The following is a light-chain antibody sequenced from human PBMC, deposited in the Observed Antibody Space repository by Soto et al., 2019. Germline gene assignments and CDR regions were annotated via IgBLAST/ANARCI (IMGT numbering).Light chain of an antibody. CDR1: QSISSD. J-gene: IGKJ1*01. CDR2: GAF. V-gene: IGKV1-39*01. CDR3: QQNYTAPPT. Sequence: DIQLTPSPSSLSASVGDSVTSTCRASQSISSDLTWYQQKPGKAPKLLIDGAFSLQSGVPSRFRGSGSGTHFTLTISSLQPEDFATYYCQQNYTAPPTFGRGTKVEIK.